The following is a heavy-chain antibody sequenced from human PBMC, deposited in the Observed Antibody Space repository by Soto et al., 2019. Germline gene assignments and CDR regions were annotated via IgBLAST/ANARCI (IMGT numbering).Heavy chain of an antibody. D-gene: IGHD3-10*01. Sequence: SETLSLTCSVSGGSIDSYWWSWIRQPAGKGLEWIGRVYSSGTTDYNPSLNSRATMSVETSKNQFSLKLSSVTAADTAVYYCARDIGSYAYGEGYWGQGIQVTVSS. CDR2: VYSSGTT. J-gene: IGHJ4*02. CDR1: GGSIDSYW. V-gene: IGHV4-4*07. CDR3: ARDIGSYAYGEGY.